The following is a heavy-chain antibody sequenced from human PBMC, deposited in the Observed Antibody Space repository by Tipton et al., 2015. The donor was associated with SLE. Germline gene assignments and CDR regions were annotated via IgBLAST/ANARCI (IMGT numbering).Heavy chain of an antibody. CDR2: VYSSGST. Sequence: TLSLTCTVSGGSISGYYWSWIRQSPGEGLEWIGYVYSSGSTHYNPSLKSRVTISVDASKNQFSLRLSSVTAADTAVYYCAREKSPERGGMDVWGQGTMVTVSS. CDR1: GGSISGYY. CDR3: AREKSPERGGMDV. J-gene: IGHJ6*02. V-gene: IGHV4-59*12. D-gene: IGHD2-2*01.